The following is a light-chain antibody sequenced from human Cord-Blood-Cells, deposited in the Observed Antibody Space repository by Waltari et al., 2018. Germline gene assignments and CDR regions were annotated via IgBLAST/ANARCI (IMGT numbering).Light chain of an antibody. Sequence: NFMLTPPHSVSESPGKTVTISCTGSSRSIASNYVQWYQQRPGSAPTTVIYEDNQRPSGVPDRSSGSIDSSSNSASLTISGLKTEDEADYYCQSYDSSNWVFGGGTKLTVL. CDR2: EDN. V-gene: IGLV6-57*02. J-gene: IGLJ3*02. CDR3: QSYDSSNWV. CDR1: SRSIASNY.